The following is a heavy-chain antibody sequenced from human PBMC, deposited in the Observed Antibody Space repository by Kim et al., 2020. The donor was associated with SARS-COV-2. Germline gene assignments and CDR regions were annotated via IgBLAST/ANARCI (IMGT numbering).Heavy chain of an antibody. Sequence: GGSLRLSCVASGFTFSNYGMHWFRQAPGKGLEWVGIVSYEGRNTYYAGSVAGRFTISRDNSKNTLYLQMNSLKTEDTALYYCVKEAAFATIVVDYYFDYWGQGTLVTVSS. D-gene: IGHD3-22*01. J-gene: IGHJ4*02. V-gene: IGHV3-30*18. CDR1: GFTFSNYG. CDR3: VKEAAFATIVVDYYFDY. CDR2: VSYEGRNT.